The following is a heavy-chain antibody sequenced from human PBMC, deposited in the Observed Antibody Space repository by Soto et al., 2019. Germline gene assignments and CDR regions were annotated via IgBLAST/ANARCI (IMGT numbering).Heavy chain of an antibody. Sequence: VQLVQSGDEVKRPGASVKVSCKTSGYTFTSYGVTWVRQAPGQGLEWMAWISVHSGKTKFVESPRGRVTLTTDTSTSTAYMELRSLRSDDTAVYYCASDDFGVALFYYHGMDVWGQGTTVIVSS. CDR1: GYTFTSYG. CDR2: ISVHSGKT. J-gene: IGHJ6*02. CDR3: ASDDFGVALFYYHGMDV. D-gene: IGHD3-3*01. V-gene: IGHV1-18*01.